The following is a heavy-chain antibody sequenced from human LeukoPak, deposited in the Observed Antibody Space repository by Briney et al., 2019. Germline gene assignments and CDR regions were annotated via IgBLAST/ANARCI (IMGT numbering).Heavy chain of an antibody. CDR1: GFTFSSYW. D-gene: IGHD3-16*01. CDR2: ISSSSSYI. V-gene: IGHV3-21*01. J-gene: IGHJ4*02. Sequence: PGGSLRLSCAASGFTFSSYWMHWVRQAPGKGLEWVSSISSSSSYIYYADSVKGRFTISRDNAKNSLYLQMNSLRAEDTAAYYCARDHEGGYFDYWGQGTLVTVSS. CDR3: ARDHEGGYFDY.